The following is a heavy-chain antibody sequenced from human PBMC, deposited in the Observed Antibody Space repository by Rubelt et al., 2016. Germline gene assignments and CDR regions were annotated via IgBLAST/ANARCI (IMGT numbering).Heavy chain of an antibody. CDR1: GGTFSSYA. D-gene: IGHD6-6*01. CDR3: AISLPNLFGIAARDYYYYYGMDV. V-gene: IGHV1-69*04. CDR2: IFPILGIA. J-gene: IGHJ6*02. Sequence: QVQLVQSGAEVKKPGSSVKVSCKASGGTFSSYAISWVRQAPGQGLEWMGRIFPILGIANYAQKFQGRVTITADKSTSTAYMELSSLMSEDTAVYDCAISLPNLFGIAARDYYYYYGMDVWGQGTTVTVSS.